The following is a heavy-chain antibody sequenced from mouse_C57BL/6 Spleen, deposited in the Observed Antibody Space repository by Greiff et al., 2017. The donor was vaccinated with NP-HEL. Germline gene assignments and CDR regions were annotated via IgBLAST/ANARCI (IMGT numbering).Heavy chain of an antibody. Sequence: VQLQQSGPELVKPGASVKISCKASGYAFSSSWMNWVKQRPGQGLEWIGRIYPGDGDTNYNGKFKGKATLTADKSSSTAYMQLSSLTSEDSAVYVCARRDGNYYDYAMDCWGQGASVTVS. V-gene: IGHV1-82*01. D-gene: IGHD2-1*01. CDR2: IYPGDGDT. CDR1: GYAFSSSW. CDR3: ARRDGNYYDYAMDC. J-gene: IGHJ4*01.